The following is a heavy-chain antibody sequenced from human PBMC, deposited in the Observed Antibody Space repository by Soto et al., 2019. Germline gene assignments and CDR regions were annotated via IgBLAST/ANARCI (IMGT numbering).Heavy chain of an antibody. CDR2: IYHCGST. CDR3: ATLPLLFWFIRWYIDL. D-gene: IGHD2-21*02. V-gene: IGHV4-39*01. Sequence: QVQLQESGPGLVKPSETLSLNCTVSGDAINSRSYYWGWIRKTPGKGLVWIGSIYHCGSTYYNPSLQTRVTIAVPTSKQQFSLTPSSVTVTDTALYYCATLPLLFWFIRWYIDLWGRATLVPV. J-gene: IGHJ2*01. CDR1: GDAINSRSYY.